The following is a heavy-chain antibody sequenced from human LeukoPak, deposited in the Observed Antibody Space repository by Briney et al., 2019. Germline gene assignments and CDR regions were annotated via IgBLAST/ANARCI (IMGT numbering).Heavy chain of an antibody. J-gene: IGHJ4*02. D-gene: IGHD3-22*01. CDR2: IYYGGST. CDR1: GGSISSYY. Sequence: PSETLSLTCTVSGGSISSYYWSWIRQPPGKGLEWIGYIYYGGSTNYNPSLKSRVTISVDTSKNRFSLKLSSVTAADTAVYYCARAVTEYYDSSGYYPYYFDYWGQGTLVTVSS. CDR3: ARAVTEYYDSSGYYPYYFDY. V-gene: IGHV4-59*01.